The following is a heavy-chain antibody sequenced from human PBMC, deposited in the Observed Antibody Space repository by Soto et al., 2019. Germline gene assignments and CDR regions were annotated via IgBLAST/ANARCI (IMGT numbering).Heavy chain of an antibody. CDR3: ARHIAVAGTYGMDV. V-gene: IGHV1-69*13. CDR1: GGTFSSYT. Sequence: ASVKVSCKASGGTFSSYTISWVRQAPGQGLEWMGGIIPIFATSNYAQHFQDRVSITADESTSTAYMELSSLRSEDTAMYYCARHIAVAGTYGMDVWGQGTTVTVSS. CDR2: IIPIFATS. J-gene: IGHJ6*02. D-gene: IGHD6-19*01.